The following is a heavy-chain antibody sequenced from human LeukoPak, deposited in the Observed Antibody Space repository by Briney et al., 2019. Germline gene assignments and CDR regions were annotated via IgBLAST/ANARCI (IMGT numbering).Heavy chain of an antibody. CDR2: ISTYNGNT. Sequence: GASVKVSCKASGYTFTNYYMHWVQQAPGQGLEWMGWISTYNGNTKYAQKFQGRVTMTTDTSTSTAYMELRSLRSDDTAVYYCARVTAAANTDHFDYWGQGTLVTVSS. D-gene: IGHD6-13*01. J-gene: IGHJ4*02. CDR3: ARVTAAANTDHFDY. CDR1: GYTFTNYY. V-gene: IGHV1-18*04.